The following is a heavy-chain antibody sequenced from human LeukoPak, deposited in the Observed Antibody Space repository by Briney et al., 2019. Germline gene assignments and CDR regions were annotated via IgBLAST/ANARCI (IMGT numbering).Heavy chain of an antibody. D-gene: IGHD6-19*01. CDR2: ISGSGGVT. V-gene: IGHV3-23*01. J-gene: IGHJ3*02. CDR3: AKGSKHSSGWFDAFDI. CDR1: GFTFSSYS. Sequence: GGSLRLSCAASGFTFSSYSMNWVRQAPGKGLEWVSGISGSGGVTYYADSVKGRFTISRDNSKNTLYLQMNSLRAEDTAVYYCAKGSKHSSGWFDAFDIWGQGTMVTVSS.